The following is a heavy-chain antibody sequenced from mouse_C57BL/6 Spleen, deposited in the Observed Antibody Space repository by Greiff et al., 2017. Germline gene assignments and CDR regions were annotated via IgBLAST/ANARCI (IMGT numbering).Heavy chain of an antibody. D-gene: IGHD2-4*01. CDR1: GYTFTDYY. V-gene: IGHV1-19*01. Sequence: VQLKESGPVLVKPGASVKMSCKASGYTFTDYYMNWVKQSHGKSLEWIGVINPYNGGTSYNQKFKGKATLTVDKSSSTAYMELNSLTSEDSAVYYCARGDYDAAAWFAYWGQGTLVTVSA. CDR2: INPYNGGT. CDR3: ARGDYDAAAWFAY. J-gene: IGHJ3*01.